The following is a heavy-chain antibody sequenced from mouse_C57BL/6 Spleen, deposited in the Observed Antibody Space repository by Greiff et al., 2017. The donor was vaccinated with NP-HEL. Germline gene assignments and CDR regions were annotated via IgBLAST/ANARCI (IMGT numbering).Heavy chain of an antibody. J-gene: IGHJ2*01. V-gene: IGHV5-6*01. CDR1: GFTFSSYG. CDR2: ISSGGSYT. Sequence: EVQLVESGGDLVKPGGSLKLSCAASGFTFSSYGMSWVRQTPDKRLEWVATISSGGSYTYYPDIVKGRFTISRDNAKNTLYLQMSSLKSEDTAMYYCARQAVADYFDYWGQGTTLTVSS. CDR3: ARQAVADYFDY. D-gene: IGHD1-1*01.